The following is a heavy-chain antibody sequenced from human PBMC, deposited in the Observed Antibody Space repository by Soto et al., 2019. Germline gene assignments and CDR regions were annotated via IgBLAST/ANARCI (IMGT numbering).Heavy chain of an antibody. J-gene: IGHJ1*01. Sequence: ASVKVSCKASGGTFSSYAISWVRQAPGQGLEWMGGIIPIFGTANYAQKFQGRVTITADESTSTAYMELSSLRSEDTAVYYCASPIAVAGTRYFQHWGQGXLVTVYS. V-gene: IGHV1-69*13. CDR2: IIPIFGTA. D-gene: IGHD6-19*01. CDR3: ASPIAVAGTRYFQH. CDR1: GGTFSSYA.